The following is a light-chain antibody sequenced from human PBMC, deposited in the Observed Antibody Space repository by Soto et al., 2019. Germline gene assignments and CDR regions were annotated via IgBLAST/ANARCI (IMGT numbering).Light chain of an antibody. CDR3: QQCRNWPLT. Sequence: EIVMTQSPATLSVSPGEGATLSCKASQNVYNNLAWYQQSPGQPPRLLIYVASTRATGISARFSGSGYGTEFTLTISSLQSEDFAVYFCQQCRNWPLTFGGGTKVDIK. CDR1: QNVYNN. V-gene: IGKV3-15*01. J-gene: IGKJ4*01. CDR2: VAS.